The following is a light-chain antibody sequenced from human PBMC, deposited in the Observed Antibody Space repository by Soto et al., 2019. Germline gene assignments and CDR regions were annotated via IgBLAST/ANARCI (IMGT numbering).Light chain of an antibody. Sequence: QSALTQPASVSGSPGQSITISCTGTSSDVGGYDYVSWFQQHPGKAPKLMIYAVTDRPSGISDRFSGSKSGNTASLTISGLQAEDEADYYCSSYTTSGTRVFGGGTQLTVL. CDR2: AVT. CDR3: SSYTTSGTRV. CDR1: SSDVGGYDY. V-gene: IGLV2-14*01. J-gene: IGLJ3*02.